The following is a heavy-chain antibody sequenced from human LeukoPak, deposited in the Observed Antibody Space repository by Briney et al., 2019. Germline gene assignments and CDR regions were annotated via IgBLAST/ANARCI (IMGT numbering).Heavy chain of an antibody. Sequence: SETLSLTCTVSGYSISSGYYWGWIRQPPGKGLEWIGSIYHSGSTYYNPSLKSRVTISVDTSKNQFSLKLSSVTAADTAVYYCARVEWFGPWGQGTLVTVSS. CDR3: ARVEWFGP. J-gene: IGHJ5*02. CDR2: IYHSGST. V-gene: IGHV4-38-2*02. CDR1: GYSISSGYY.